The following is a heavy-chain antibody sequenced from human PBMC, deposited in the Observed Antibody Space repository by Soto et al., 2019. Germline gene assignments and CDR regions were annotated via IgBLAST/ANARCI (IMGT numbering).Heavy chain of an antibody. J-gene: IGHJ4*02. CDR3: ARDPGIIGTTDYFDY. CDR1: GGSISSYY. D-gene: IGHD1-7*01. CDR2: IYHSGST. Sequence: PPETLSLTCTVSGGSISSYYWNWIRQSPGNKLEWIGYIYHSGSTNYNPSLKSRVTISIDTSKNQFSLTVTSVTAADTAVYYCARDPGIIGTTDYFDYWGQGSLVTVSS. V-gene: IGHV4-59*01.